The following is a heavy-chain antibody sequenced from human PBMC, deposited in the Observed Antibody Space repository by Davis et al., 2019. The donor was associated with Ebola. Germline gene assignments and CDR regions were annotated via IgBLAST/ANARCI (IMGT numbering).Heavy chain of an antibody. V-gene: IGHV4-59*08. J-gene: IGHJ5*02. CDR1: GGSISSYY. Sequence: MPSETLSLTCTVSGGSISSYYWSWIRQPPGKGLEWIGYIYYSGSTNYNPSLKSRVTISVDTSKNQFSLKLRSVTAADTAVYYCARLVAGGGANNWFDPWGQGTLVTVSS. CDR2: IYYSGST. CDR3: ARLVAGGGANNWFDP. D-gene: IGHD2-15*01.